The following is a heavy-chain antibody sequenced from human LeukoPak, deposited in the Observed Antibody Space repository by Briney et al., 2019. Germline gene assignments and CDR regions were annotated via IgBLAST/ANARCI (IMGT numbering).Heavy chain of an antibody. CDR3: ARGGSPAHFDY. Sequence: GGSLRISCSVSGFTVSSYDMHWVRQVTGKCLECVSAIATSGDTYYAGSVKGRFTISRENAKNSLYLQMNSLRAGDTDVYYCARGGSPAHFDYWGQGTLVTVSS. D-gene: IGHD2-2*01. J-gene: IGHJ4*02. V-gene: IGHV3-13*04. CDR2: IATSGDT. CDR1: GFTVSSYD.